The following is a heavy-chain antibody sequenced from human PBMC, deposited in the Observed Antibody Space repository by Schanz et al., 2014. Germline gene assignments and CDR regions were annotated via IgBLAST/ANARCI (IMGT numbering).Heavy chain of an antibody. CDR2: INPSVGNT. D-gene: IGHD3-9*01. CDR1: GYTFTSYY. J-gene: IGHJ6*02. V-gene: IGHV1-46*01. Sequence: VQLVESGAEVKQPGASVKVSCKASGYTFTSYYIHWFRQAPGQGLEWMGLINPSVGNTNYAQKFQGRVTMTADKSTSTVYMEVSGLRSEDTAVYYCAKVDRTRYYAMDVWGQGTTVTVSS. CDR3: AKVDRTRYYAMDV.